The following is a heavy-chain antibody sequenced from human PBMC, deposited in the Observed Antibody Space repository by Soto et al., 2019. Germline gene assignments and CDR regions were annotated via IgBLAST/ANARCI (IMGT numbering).Heavy chain of an antibody. J-gene: IGHJ6*03. CDR3: ATVAPKPISGSDHYNMDV. Sequence: QVQLQESGPGLVKPSQTLSLTCTVSGGSISSGGSYWSWIRQHPGKGLEWIGYINYSGSTYYNPSLKSRVIFSVATSKNLFTLNLSSATAPDTAVYYCATVAPKPISGSDHYNMDVWGKGATVTVSS. D-gene: IGHD2-2*02. CDR1: GGSISSGGSY. CDR2: INYSGST. V-gene: IGHV4-31*03.